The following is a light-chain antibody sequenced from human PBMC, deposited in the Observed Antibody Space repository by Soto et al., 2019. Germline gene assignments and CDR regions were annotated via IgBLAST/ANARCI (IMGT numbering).Light chain of an antibody. V-gene: IGLV2-23*02. Sequence: QSALTQPASVSGSPGQSITISCTGTSSDVGSYDLVSWYQQHPGKAPKLMIYEVTKRPSGVSNRFSGSKSGSTASLTISGLRAGDEADYYGCSYATSSTPYVIFGGGTKVTAL. CDR1: SSDVGSYDL. CDR2: EVT. J-gene: IGLJ2*01. CDR3: CSYATSSTPYVI.